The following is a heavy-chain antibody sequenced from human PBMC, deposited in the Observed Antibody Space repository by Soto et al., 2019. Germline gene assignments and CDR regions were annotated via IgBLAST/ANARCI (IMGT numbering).Heavy chain of an antibody. V-gene: IGHV2-5*02. Sequence: SGPTLVNPTQTLTLTCTFSGFSLSTSGVGVGWIRQPPGKALEWLALIYWDDDKRYSPSLKSRLTITKDTSKNQVVLTMTNMDPVDTATYYCAHRHTFYSSGSAYFDYWGQGTLVTVSS. CDR2: IYWDDDK. J-gene: IGHJ4*02. CDR1: GFSLSTSGVG. CDR3: AHRHTFYSSGSAYFDY. D-gene: IGHD6-19*01.